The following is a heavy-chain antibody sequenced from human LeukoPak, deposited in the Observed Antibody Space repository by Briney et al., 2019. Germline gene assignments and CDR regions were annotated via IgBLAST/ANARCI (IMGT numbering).Heavy chain of an antibody. Sequence: PGGSLRLSCATSGFTIGKSDMAWVRQAPGKGLEWVSIIYSGGSTYYADSVKGRFTISRDNSKNTLYLQMDSLRAEDTAVYYCARTLLTRYFDYWGQGTLVTVSS. CDR3: ARTLLTRYFDY. J-gene: IGHJ4*02. V-gene: IGHV3-53*01. D-gene: IGHD4-23*01. CDR1: GFTIGKSD. CDR2: IYSGGST.